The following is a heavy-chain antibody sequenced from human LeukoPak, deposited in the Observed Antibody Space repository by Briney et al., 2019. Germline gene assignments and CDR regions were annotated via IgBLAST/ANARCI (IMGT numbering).Heavy chain of an antibody. CDR3: AGGIPVAVNTEQAFDI. J-gene: IGHJ3*02. CDR1: GGTFSSYA. CDR2: IIPMFGIA. Sequence: ASVKVSCKASGGTFSSYAISWVRQAPGQGLEWMGRIIPMFGIANYAQKFQGRVTITADKSTSTAYMELSSLRSEDTAVYYCAGGIPVAVNTEQAFDIWGQGTTVTVSS. V-gene: IGHV1-69*04. D-gene: IGHD6-19*01.